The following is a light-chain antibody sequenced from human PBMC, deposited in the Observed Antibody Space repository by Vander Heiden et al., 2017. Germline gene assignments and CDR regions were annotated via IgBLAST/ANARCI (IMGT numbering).Light chain of an antibody. J-gene: IGKJ5*01. CDR1: QSVSNY. V-gene: IGKV3-11*01. Sequence: IVLTQSPATLSFSPGERATLSCRASQSVSNYLAWYQQKAGQAPRLLIYDASNRATGIPARFSGSGSGTDFTLTISSLEPEDFAVYYCQQRSNWITFGQGTRLELK. CDR3: QQRSNWIT. CDR2: DAS.